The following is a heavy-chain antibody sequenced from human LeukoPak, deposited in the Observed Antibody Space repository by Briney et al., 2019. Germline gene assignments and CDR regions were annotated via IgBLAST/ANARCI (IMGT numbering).Heavy chain of an antibody. Sequence: ASVNVSCKASGYTFTSYDINWVRQATGQGLEWMGWMNPNSGNTGYAQKFQGRVTMARNTSISTAYMELSSLRSEDTAVYYCARQLLYSSGWYPNWFDPWGQGTLVTVSS. CDR3: ARQLLYSSGWYPNWFDP. J-gene: IGHJ5*02. D-gene: IGHD6-19*01. V-gene: IGHV1-8*01. CDR1: GYTFTSYD. CDR2: MNPNSGNT.